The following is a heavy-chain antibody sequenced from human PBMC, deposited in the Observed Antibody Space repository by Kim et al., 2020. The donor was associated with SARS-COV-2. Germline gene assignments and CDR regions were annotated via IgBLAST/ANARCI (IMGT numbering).Heavy chain of an antibody. CDR3: AREVPDAMNFAY. Sequence: ASVKVSCKASGYTFSSYYMHWVRQAPGQGLEWMGVINPSGDSTFHAQKFQGRVTMTRDTSTSTVYMELSSLRSEDTAVYYCAREVPDAMNFAYWGQGTLVTVSS. CDR1: GYTFSSYY. V-gene: IGHV1-46*01. J-gene: IGHJ4*02. CDR2: INPSGDST. D-gene: IGHD2-2*01.